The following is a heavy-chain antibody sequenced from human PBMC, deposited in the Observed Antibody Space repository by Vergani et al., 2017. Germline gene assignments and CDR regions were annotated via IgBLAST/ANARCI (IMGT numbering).Heavy chain of an antibody. CDR3: AREKDSGSYYNALDLVY. D-gene: IGHD3-10*01. J-gene: IGHJ4*02. Sequence: QVQLVQSGAEVKKPGASVKVSCKASGYTFTGYYMHWVRQAPGQGLEWMGWINPNSGGTNYAQKFQGRVTMTTDTSTSTAYMELRSLRSDDTAVYYCAREKDSGSYYNALDLVYWGQGTLVTVSS. V-gene: IGHV1-2*02. CDR1: GYTFTGYY. CDR2: INPNSGGT.